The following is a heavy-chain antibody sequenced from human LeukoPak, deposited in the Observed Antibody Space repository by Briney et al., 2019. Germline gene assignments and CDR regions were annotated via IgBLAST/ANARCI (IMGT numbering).Heavy chain of an antibody. CDR1: GFTFGSHA. D-gene: IGHD1-1*01. Sequence: PGGSLRLSCEASGFTFGSHAMYWVRQAPGKGLEWVAGIFGSGGSPHYADPVKGRFTISRDNSRNTVYLQINSLRAEDTAVYYCGKTTGGFRRGQKPAWPVDYWGQGTLGTGSS. CDR3: GKTTGGFRRGQKPAWPVDY. V-gene: IGHV3-23*01. J-gene: IGHJ4*02. CDR2: IFGSGGSP.